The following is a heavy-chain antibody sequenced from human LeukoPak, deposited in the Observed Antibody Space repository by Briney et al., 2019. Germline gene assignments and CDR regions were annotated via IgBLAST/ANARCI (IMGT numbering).Heavy chain of an antibody. J-gene: IGHJ4*02. D-gene: IGHD2-2*01. V-gene: IGHV1-18*01. CDR2: ISTYNGNT. Sequence: SVKLSCKASVYTFTSNGISWVRQGPGQGLEWMGGISTYNGNTNSAQKLPGRVTMTTDTSTSTAYMELRSLRSDYTAVYYCARVCSRRIHNIVVIPGTFDNWGQRTLVTVSS. CDR3: ARVCSRRIHNIVVIPGTFDN. CDR1: VYTFTSNG.